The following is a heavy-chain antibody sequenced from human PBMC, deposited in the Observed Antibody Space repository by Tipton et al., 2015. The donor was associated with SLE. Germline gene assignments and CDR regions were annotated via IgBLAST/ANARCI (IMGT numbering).Heavy chain of an antibody. Sequence: TLSLTCTVSGGSISGYYWNWIRQPPGKGLEWIGYTSYSGHTRYNTSLRNRVTISLDTSKNQFSLRLSYVTAADTAVYYCAREQTYSADATGYHGWFDTWGQGALVTVSS. CDR1: GGSISGYY. J-gene: IGHJ5*02. D-gene: IGHD3-9*01. V-gene: IGHV4-59*13. CDR2: TSYSGHT. CDR3: AREQTYSADATGYHGWFDT.